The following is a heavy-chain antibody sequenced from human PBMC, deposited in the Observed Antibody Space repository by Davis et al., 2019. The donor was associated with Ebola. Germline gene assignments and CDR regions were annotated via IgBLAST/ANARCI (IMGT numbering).Heavy chain of an antibody. D-gene: IGHD3-3*01. Sequence: GGSLRLSCAASGFTFSSYAMHWVRQAPGKGLEWVSSISSSSSYIYYADSVKGRFTISRDNAKNSLYLQMNSLRAEDTAVYYCARDVSDYDFWSGYYTSAFDYWGQGTLVTVSS. CDR2: ISSSSSYI. CDR3: ARDVSDYDFWSGYYTSAFDY. CDR1: GFTFSSYA. V-gene: IGHV3-21*01. J-gene: IGHJ4*02.